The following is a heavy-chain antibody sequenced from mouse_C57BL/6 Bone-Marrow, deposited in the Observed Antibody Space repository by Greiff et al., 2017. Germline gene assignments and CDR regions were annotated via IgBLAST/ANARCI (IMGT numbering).Heavy chain of an antibody. CDR2: IYPGSGST. J-gene: IGHJ1*03. CDR3: AREYYCGSSPAHSDV. V-gene: IGHV1-55*01. Sequence: QVQLQQPGAELVKPGASVKMSCKASGYTFTSYWITWVKQRPGQGLEWIGDIYPGSGSTNYNEKFKSKATLTVDTSSSTAYMQLSSLTSEDCAADYCAREYYCGSSPAHSDVWGTGTTVTVSS. CDR1: GYTFTSYW. D-gene: IGHD1-1*01.